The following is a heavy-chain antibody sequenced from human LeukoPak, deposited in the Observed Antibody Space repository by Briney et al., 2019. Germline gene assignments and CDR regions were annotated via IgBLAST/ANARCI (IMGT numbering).Heavy chain of an antibody. D-gene: IGHD3-9*01. CDR1: GHSLTSYS. V-gene: IGHV1-18*04. Sequence: ASVKVSCKAFGHSLTSYSMHWVRQAPGQGLEWVGWIRGDNGNTNYAQKFQGRVTMTTETSTSTAYMELGSLGSDETAVYYCARVDLLTGYYFFDYWGQGTLVTVSS. J-gene: IGHJ4*02. CDR2: IRGDNGNT. CDR3: ARVDLLTGYYFFDY.